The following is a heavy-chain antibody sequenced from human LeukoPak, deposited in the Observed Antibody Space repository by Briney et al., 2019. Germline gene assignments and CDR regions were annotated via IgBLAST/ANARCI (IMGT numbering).Heavy chain of an antibody. CDR3: AKDRSPLRYFDWPYYFDY. CDR1: GYTFTSYG. J-gene: IGHJ4*02. Sequence: ASVKVSCKASGYTFTSYGISWVRQAPGQGLERMGWISAYNGNTNYAQKLQGRVTMTTDTSTSTAYMELRSLRSDDTAVYYCAKDRSPLRYFDWPYYFDYWGQGTLVTVSS. D-gene: IGHD3-9*01. CDR2: ISAYNGNT. V-gene: IGHV1-18*01.